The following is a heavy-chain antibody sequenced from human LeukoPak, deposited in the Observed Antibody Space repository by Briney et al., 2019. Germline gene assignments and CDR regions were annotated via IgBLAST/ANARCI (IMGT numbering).Heavy chain of an antibody. CDR2: IYYSGTT. V-gene: IGHV4-30-4*01. CDR1: GGSISSGDYY. D-gene: IGHD2-2*01. Sequence: SQTLSLTCTVSGGSISSGDYYWSWIRQPPGKGLEWIGYIYYSGTTDYNPSLKSRVIISIDRSKNQFSLKLRSVTAADTAVYYCVGVPAGGVNPDAFDIWGQGTMVIVSS. J-gene: IGHJ3*02. CDR3: VGVPAGGVNPDAFDI.